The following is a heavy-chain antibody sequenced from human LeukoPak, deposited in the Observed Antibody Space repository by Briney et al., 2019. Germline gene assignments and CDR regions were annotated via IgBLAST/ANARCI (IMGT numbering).Heavy chain of an antibody. CDR3: ARDREVGGFGEPTLHYFDY. CDR2: IIPILGIA. Sequence: ASVKVSCTASGGTFTNYAINWVRQAPGQGVEWMGRIIPILGIANYAQKFQGTVTITADKSTSTAYMELSSLRSEDTAVYYCARDREVGGFGEPTLHYFDYWGQGTLVTVSS. D-gene: IGHD3-10*01. J-gene: IGHJ4*02. CDR1: GGTFTNYA. V-gene: IGHV1-69*04.